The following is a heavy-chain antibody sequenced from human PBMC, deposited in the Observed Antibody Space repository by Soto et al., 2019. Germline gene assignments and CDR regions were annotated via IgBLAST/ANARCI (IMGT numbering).Heavy chain of an antibody. V-gene: IGHV3-15*01. CDR1: GLTFNNAW. Sequence: EVQLVESGGGLAKPGGSLRLSCAASGLTFNNAWMNWVRQAPGKGLEWVGRIRSNTDGGTADYAAPVKGSFTISRDDSKNTLYVRMNSLKTEDTAVYYCTAEIIAVAGDYSSYYGLDVWGQGTTVTVSS. CDR3: TAEIIAVAGDYSSYYGLDV. D-gene: IGHD6-19*01. CDR2: IRSNTDGGTA. J-gene: IGHJ6*02.